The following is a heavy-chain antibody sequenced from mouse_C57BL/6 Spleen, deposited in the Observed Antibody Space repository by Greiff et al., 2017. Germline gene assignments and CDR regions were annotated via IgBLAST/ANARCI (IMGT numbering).Heavy chain of an antibody. CDR1: GYSFTGYY. J-gene: IGHJ4*01. Sequence: VQLKESGPELVKPGASVKISCKASGYSFTGYYMNWVKQSPEKSLEWIGELNPSTGGTTYNQKFKAQATLTVDKSSSTAYMQLKSLTSEDSAVYYCARTYGSSYGYAMDYWGQGTSVTVSS. D-gene: IGHD1-1*01. CDR2: LNPSTGGT. V-gene: IGHV1-42*01. CDR3: ARTYGSSYGYAMDY.